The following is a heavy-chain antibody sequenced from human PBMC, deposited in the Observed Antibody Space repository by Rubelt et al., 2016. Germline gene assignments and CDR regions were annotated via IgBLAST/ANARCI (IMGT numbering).Heavy chain of an antibody. Sequence: QLQLQESGPGLVKPSETLSLTCTVSGGSISSSSYYWGWIRQAPGKGLEGISYISRTRTSGNDADSVKGGFTISRDSARNSMDLPMNSLGDEDTAIYYCARGRLGDLDWGQGTLVTVSS. V-gene: IGHV3-11*03. CDR3: ARGRLGDLD. CDR1: GGSISSSSYY. J-gene: IGHJ4*02. D-gene: IGHD3-10*01. CDR2: ISRTRTS.